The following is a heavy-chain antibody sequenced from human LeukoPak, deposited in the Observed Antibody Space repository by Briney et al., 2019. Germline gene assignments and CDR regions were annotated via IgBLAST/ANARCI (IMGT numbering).Heavy chain of an antibody. CDR3: AKGIAARPVGNWFDP. CDR1: GLTFSSHW. Sequence: GGSLRLSCAASGLTFSSHWMHWVRQAPGKGLVWVSRITNDGSSTTYADSVRGRFTISRDDSKNTLYLQMNSLRVDDTAVYYCAKGIAARPVGNWFDPWGQGTLVTVSS. D-gene: IGHD6-6*01. J-gene: IGHJ5*02. V-gene: IGHV3-74*01. CDR2: ITNDGSST.